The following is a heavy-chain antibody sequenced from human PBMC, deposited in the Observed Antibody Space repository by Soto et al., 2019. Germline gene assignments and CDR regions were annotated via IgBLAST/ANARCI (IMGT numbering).Heavy chain of an antibody. CDR1: GGSISSGGYY. V-gene: IGHV4-61*08. CDR3: AREYGDYVGEYYYYYMDV. J-gene: IGHJ6*03. Sequence: SETLSFTCTVSGGSISSGGYYWSWIRQPPGKGLDLIGYIYYSGSTSFNPSLKSRVTISVDTSKNQFSLKLSSVTAADTAVYYCAREYGDYVGEYYYYYMDVWGKGTTVTVSS. D-gene: IGHD4-17*01. CDR2: IYYSGST.